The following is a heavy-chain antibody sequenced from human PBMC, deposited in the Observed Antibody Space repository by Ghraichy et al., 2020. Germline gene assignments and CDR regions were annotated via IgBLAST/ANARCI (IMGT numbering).Heavy chain of an antibody. V-gene: IGHV3-23*01. D-gene: IGHD6-13*01. J-gene: IGHJ5*02. CDR2: ISDSGGRT. CDR1: GFTFSSYA. Sequence: GGSLRLSCAASGFTFSSYAMSWVRQAPGKGLEWVSGISDSGGRTSYADALKGRFTISRDNTKSTLYLQMNSLRGEDTAVYYCAKARDGSSWYLFDPLGQGTLVTVSS. CDR3: AKARDGSSWYLFDP.